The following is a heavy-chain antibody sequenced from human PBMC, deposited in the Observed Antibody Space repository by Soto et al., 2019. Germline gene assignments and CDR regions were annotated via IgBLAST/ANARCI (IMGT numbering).Heavy chain of an antibody. Sequence: ASVKVSCKASGYTFTGYYMHWVRQAPGQGLEWMGWINPNSGGTNYAQKFQGWVTMTRDTSTSTAYMELRRLRSDDTAVYYCARDEVWGSSGAAGLDYWGQGTLVTVSS. D-gene: IGHD6-19*01. CDR3: ARDEVWGSSGAAGLDY. CDR2: INPNSGGT. CDR1: GYTFTGYY. V-gene: IGHV1-2*04. J-gene: IGHJ4*02.